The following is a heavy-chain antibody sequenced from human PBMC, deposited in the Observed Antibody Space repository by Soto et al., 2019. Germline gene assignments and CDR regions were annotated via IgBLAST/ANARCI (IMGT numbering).Heavy chain of an antibody. J-gene: IGHJ6*02. Sequence: QVQLVQSGAEVKKPGSSVKVSCKASGGTFSSYAISWVRQAPGQGLEWMGGIIPIFGTATYAQKFQGRVTITADESTSTAYMELSSLRSEDTAVYYCARDGPTSPARPGYYYGMDVWGQGTTVTVSS. D-gene: IGHD6-6*01. CDR3: ARDGPTSPARPGYYYGMDV. CDR2: IIPIFGTA. V-gene: IGHV1-69*01. CDR1: GGTFSSYA.